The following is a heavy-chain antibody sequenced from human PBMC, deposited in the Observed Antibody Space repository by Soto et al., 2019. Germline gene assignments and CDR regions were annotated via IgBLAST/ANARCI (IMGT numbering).Heavy chain of an antibody. V-gene: IGHV3-11*01. CDR3: ARDQEYSSSWYIRAFDI. Sequence: GGSLRLSCAASGFTFSDYYMSWIRQAPGKGLEWVSYISSSGSTIYYADSVKGRFTISRDNAKNSLYLQMNSLRAEDTAVYYCARDQEYSSSWYIRAFDIWGQGTMVTVSS. CDR2: ISSSGSTI. J-gene: IGHJ3*02. D-gene: IGHD6-13*01. CDR1: GFTFSDYY.